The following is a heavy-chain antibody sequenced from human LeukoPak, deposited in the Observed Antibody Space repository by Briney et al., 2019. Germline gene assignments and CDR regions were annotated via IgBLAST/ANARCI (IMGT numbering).Heavy chain of an antibody. D-gene: IGHD5-24*01. Sequence: ASVKVSCKVSGYTLTQLSMHWVRQAPGKCLEWMGGFDHENGETVYAQKFQGRVTLTEDTSTDTGYMELSSLRSEDTAVYYCAKGGNQLWRWLQGLDYWGQGTLVTVSS. J-gene: IGHJ4*02. V-gene: IGHV1-24*01. CDR2: FDHENGET. CDR1: GYTLTQLS. CDR3: AKGGNQLWRWLQGLDY.